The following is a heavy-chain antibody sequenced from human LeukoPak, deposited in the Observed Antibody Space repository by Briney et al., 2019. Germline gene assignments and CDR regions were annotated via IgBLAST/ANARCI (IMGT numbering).Heavy chain of an antibody. CDR3: ARGRQDVTMIVVVMTAVSYYLDV. CDR2: MNPSGSI. D-gene: IGHD3-22*01. V-gene: IGHV4-34*01. CDR1: GGSFSGYY. Sequence: SETLSLTCAVSGGSFSGYYWTWIRQTPEKGLEWNGEMNPSGSINYNPSLKSRVTISVDTSKNQFSLELSSVTAADTAVYYCARGRQDVTMIVVVMTAVSYYLDVWGKGTTVTVS. J-gene: IGHJ6*03.